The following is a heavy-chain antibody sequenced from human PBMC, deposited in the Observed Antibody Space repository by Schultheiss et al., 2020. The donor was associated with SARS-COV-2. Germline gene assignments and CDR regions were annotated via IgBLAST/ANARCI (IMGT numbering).Heavy chain of an antibody. J-gene: IGHJ6*03. D-gene: IGHD3-3*01. CDR1: GFTFSSYA. CDR2: ISYDGSNK. CDR3: ARDQYDFWSGYYQTHYYYYMDV. Sequence: GGSLRLSCAASGFTFSSYAMHWVRQAPGKGLEWVAVISYDGSNKYYADSVKGRFTISRDNSKNTLYLQMNSLRAEDTAVYYCARDQYDFWSGYYQTHYYYYMDVWGKGTTVTVSS. V-gene: IGHV3-30*04.